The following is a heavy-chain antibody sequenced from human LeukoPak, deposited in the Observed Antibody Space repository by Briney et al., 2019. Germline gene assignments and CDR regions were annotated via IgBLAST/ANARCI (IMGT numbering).Heavy chain of an antibody. CDR3: ASRRTYSSSWYYFDY. D-gene: IGHD6-13*01. J-gene: IGHJ4*02. CDR2: INHSGST. CDR1: GGSFSGYY. Sequence: PSETLSLTCAVYGGSFSGYYWSWIRQPPGKGLEWIGEINHSGSTNYNPSLKSRVTISVDTSKNQFSLKLSSVTAADTAVYYCASRRTYSSSWYYFDYWGQGTLVTVSS. V-gene: IGHV4-34*01.